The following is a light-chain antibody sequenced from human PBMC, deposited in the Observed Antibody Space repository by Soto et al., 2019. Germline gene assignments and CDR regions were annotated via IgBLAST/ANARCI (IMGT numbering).Light chain of an antibody. CDR3: QQYGSSGT. CDR2: GAS. Sequence: EIVLTQSHGTLSLSPGERATLSCRASQSVSNNYLAWYQQKPGQAPRLLIYGASNRATGIPDRFSGSGSGTDFTLTISRLEPEDVAVYYCQQYGSSGTFRQGTQGGDQ. CDR1: QSVSNNY. V-gene: IGKV3-20*01. J-gene: IGKJ1*01.